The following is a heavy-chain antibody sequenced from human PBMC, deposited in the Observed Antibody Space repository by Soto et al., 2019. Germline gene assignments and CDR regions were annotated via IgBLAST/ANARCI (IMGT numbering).Heavy chain of an antibody. V-gene: IGHV3-23*01. D-gene: IGHD2-2*01. CDR1: GFPFTSYA. J-gene: IGHJ6*02. Sequence: GGSLRLSCAASGFPFTSYAMSWVRQAPGKGLEWVSIISGSAGRTYYADSVKGRFTISRDNSKNTLYLQMNSLRAEDTAVYYCAKVTSARVFYFGLDVWGQGNTVTVSS. CDR3: AKVTSARVFYFGLDV. CDR2: ISGSAGRT.